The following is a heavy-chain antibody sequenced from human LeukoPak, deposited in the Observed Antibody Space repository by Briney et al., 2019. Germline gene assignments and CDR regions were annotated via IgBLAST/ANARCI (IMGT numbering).Heavy chain of an antibody. Sequence: GASVKVSCKASGYTFTTYAMNWVRQAPGQGLEWMGWINTNTGNPTYAQGFTGRFVFSLDTSISTAYLQISSLKAEDTAVYYCARGYYGSGSYYYYGMDVWGQGTTVTVSS. J-gene: IGHJ6*02. CDR2: INTNTGNP. CDR3: ARGYYGSGSYYYYGMDV. V-gene: IGHV7-4-1*02. D-gene: IGHD3-10*01. CDR1: GYTFTTYA.